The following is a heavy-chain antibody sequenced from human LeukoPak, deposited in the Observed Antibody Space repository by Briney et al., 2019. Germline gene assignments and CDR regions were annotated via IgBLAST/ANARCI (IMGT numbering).Heavy chain of an antibody. CDR1: GYTFTSYY. CDR2: INPIGGRT. CDR3: ARGIGAYYDFWSGYPDSDWFDP. V-gene: IGHV1-46*01. J-gene: IGHJ5*02. D-gene: IGHD3-3*01. Sequence: ASVKVSCKASGYTFTSYYMHWVRQAPGKGLEWMGIINPIGGRTSYAQKFQGRVTMTRDTSTSTVYMELSSLRSEDTAVYYCARGIGAYYDFWSGYPDSDWFDPWGQGTLVTVSS.